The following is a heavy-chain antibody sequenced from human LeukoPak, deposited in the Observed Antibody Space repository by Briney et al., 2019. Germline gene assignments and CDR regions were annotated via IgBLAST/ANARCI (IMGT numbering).Heavy chain of an antibody. J-gene: IGHJ4*02. D-gene: IGHD1-26*01. V-gene: IGHV4-39*01. CDR3: ARHFTSGSYSPAGY. CDR1: GGSISSSSYY. Sequence: SETLSLTCTVSGGSISSSSYYWGWIRQPPGKGLEWIGSIYYSGSTYYNPSLKSRVTISVDTSKNQFSLKLSSVTAADTAVYYCARHFTSGSYSPAGYWGQGTLVTVSS. CDR2: IYYSGST.